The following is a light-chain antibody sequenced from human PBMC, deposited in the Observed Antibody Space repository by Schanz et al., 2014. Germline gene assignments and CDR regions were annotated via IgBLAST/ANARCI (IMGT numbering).Light chain of an antibody. Sequence: QSALTQPASVSGSPGQSITISCTGTSSDVGGYNYVSWYQQYPGKAPKLMIYDVTNRPSGVSSRFSGSKSGNTASLTISGLQAEDEADYYCSSYTSSSTLGYVVFGGGTKLTVL. J-gene: IGLJ2*01. V-gene: IGLV2-14*01. CDR3: SSYTSSSTLGYVV. CDR2: DVT. CDR1: SSDVGGYNY.